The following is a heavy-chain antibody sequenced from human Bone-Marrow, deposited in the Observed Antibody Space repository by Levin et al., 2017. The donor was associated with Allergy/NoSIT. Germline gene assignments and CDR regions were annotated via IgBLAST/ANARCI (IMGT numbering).Heavy chain of an antibody. CDR2: ISSNSVYI. CDR3: ASGGSGWPFDN. D-gene: IGHD6-25*01. V-gene: IGHV3-21*06. J-gene: IGHJ4*02. CDR1: GFSFSGYN. Sequence: SCAASGFSFSGYNMNWVRQAPGKGLEWVASISSNSVYIFYADSLKGRFTISRDNAKNSLYLQVNSLRAEDTAVYYCASGGSGWPFDNWGQGTLVTVSS.